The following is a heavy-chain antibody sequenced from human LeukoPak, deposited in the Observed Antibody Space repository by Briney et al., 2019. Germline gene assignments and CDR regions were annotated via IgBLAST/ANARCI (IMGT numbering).Heavy chain of an antibody. V-gene: IGHV4-34*01. D-gene: IGHD5-18*01. J-gene: IGHJ4*02. CDR1: GGFISSYY. Sequence: SETLSLTCTVSGGFISSYYWSWIRQPPGKGLEWIGQINHSGSTNYNPSLKSPFTISVDTSKNQFSLKLSSVTAADTAVYYCASGYSYGYDYWGQGTLVTVSS. CDR3: ASGYSYGYDY. CDR2: INHSGST.